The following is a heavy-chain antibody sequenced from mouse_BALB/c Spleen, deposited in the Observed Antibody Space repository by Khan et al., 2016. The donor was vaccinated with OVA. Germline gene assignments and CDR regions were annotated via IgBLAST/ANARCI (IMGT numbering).Heavy chain of an antibody. CDR1: GYSFTLYY. CDR2: VNPNTDNI. V-gene: IGHV1-26*01. D-gene: IGHD2-14*01. J-gene: IGHJ3*01. Sequence: VQLQQPGPDLVKPGASVKISCKASGYSFTLYYMSWVKQSHGKSLEWIGRVNPNTDNINYNQEFKGKAILTVDKSSNTAYMELRSLTSEESAVYFGARGYDFFAAWGHGTLVTVSA. CDR3: ARGYDFFAA.